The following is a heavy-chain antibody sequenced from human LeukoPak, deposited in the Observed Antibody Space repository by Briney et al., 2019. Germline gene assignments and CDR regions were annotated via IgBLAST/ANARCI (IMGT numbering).Heavy chain of an antibody. D-gene: IGHD3-10*01. CDR2: IYTCGST. J-gene: IGHJ3*02. Sequence: SETLSLTCTVSGGSISSYYWSWIRQPPGKGLEWIGYIYTCGSTNYNPSLKSRVTISVDTSKNQFSLKLSSVTAADTAVYYCARRLLWFGEPLGAFDIWGQGTMVTVSS. CDR3: ARRLLWFGEPLGAFDI. V-gene: IGHV4-4*09. CDR1: GGSISSYY.